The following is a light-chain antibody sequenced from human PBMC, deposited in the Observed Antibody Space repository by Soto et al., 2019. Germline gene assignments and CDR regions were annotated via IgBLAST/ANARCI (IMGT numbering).Light chain of an antibody. Sequence: DIQMTQSPSSVAASVGDRVTITCRASQDISSYLAWYQQKPGEAPKVLIYAAFSLQRGVPSRFSGSGSGTDFTLTISSLQPEDCATYYCQQTNSFPLTFGGGTKVEIK. CDR3: QQTNSFPLT. CDR1: QDISSY. V-gene: IGKV1D-12*01. CDR2: AAF. J-gene: IGKJ4*01.